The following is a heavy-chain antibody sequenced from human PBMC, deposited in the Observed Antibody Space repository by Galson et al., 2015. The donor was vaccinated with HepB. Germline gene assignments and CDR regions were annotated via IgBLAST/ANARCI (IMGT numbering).Heavy chain of an antibody. CDR3: ARAGISSGWYIAY. J-gene: IGHJ4*02. D-gene: IGHD6-19*01. CDR2: INHSGST. V-gene: IGHV4-34*01. CDR1: GGSFSGYY. Sequence: LSLTCAVYGGSFSGYYWNWIRQPPGKGLEWIGEINHSGSTNYNPSLKSRVTISVDTSKNQFSLKLSSVTAADTAVYYCARAGISSGWYIAYWGQGTLVTVSS.